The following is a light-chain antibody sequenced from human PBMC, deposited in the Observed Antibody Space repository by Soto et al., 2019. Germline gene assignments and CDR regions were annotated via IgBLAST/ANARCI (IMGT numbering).Light chain of an antibody. CDR2: GAP. J-gene: IGKJ2*01. CDR1: QSVSSN. CDR3: QQYNNWPPIYT. V-gene: IGKV3-15*01. Sequence: EIVMTQSPATLSVSPGERATLSCRASQSVSSNLAGYQQKPGQAPRLLIYGAPTRATGIPARFSGSGSGTEFTLTISSLQSEDFAVYYCQQYNNWPPIYTFGQGTKLEIK.